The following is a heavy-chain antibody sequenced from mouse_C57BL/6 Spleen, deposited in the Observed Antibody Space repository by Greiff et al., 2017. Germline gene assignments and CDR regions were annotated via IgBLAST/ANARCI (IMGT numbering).Heavy chain of an antibody. CDR1: GFSLTSYG. D-gene: IGHD2-3*01. Sequence: VQRVESGPGLVQPSQSLSITCTVSGFSLTSYGVHWVRQPPGKGLEWLGVIWSGGSTDYNAAFISRLSISKDNSKSQVFFKMNSLQADDTAIYYCAKRDGEAMDYWGQGTSVTVSS. CDR2: IWSGGST. V-gene: IGHV2-4*01. J-gene: IGHJ4*01. CDR3: AKRDGEAMDY.